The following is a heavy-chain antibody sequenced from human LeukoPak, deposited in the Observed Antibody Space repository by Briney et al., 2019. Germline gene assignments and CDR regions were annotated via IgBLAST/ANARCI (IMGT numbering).Heavy chain of an antibody. CDR2: IHYNGST. J-gene: IGHJ4*02. Sequence: SETLSLTCAVSIASVSGYYWSWIRQPPGKGLEWVGHIHYNGSTKYNPSLKSRVTVSLDTSKNHLSLRLSSVTAADTAMYYCARLRKYDDFWSGYFHYFDYWGQGTLVTVSS. V-gene: IGHV4-59*08. D-gene: IGHD3-3*01. CDR1: IASVSGYY. CDR3: ARLRKYDDFWSGYFHYFDY.